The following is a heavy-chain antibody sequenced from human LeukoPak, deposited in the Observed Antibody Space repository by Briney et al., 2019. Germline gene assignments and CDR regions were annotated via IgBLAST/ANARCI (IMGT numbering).Heavy chain of an antibody. V-gene: IGHV3-30-3*01. CDR1: GFTFSSYA. CDR3: ARDEVGVWGSYPH. Sequence: PGRSLRLSCAASGFTFSSYAMHWVRQAPGKGLEWVAVISYDGSNKYYADSVKGRFTISRDNSKNTLYLQMNSLRAEDTAVYYCARDEVGVWGSYPHWGQGTLVTVSS. D-gene: IGHD3-16*02. J-gene: IGHJ4*02. CDR2: ISYDGSNK.